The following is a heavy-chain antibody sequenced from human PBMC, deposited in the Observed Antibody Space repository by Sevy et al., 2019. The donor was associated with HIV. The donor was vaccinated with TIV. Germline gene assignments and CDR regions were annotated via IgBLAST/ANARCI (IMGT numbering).Heavy chain of an antibody. CDR2: FDPEDDEK. V-gene: IGHV1-24*01. Sequence: ASVKVSCKVSGRTLTQLSIHWVRQAPGKGLEWMGTFDPEDDEKIDARKFQGRVTMTEETSTDTAYMELSRLRSEDTAVYYCATTKDYYESSGYPFDYWGQGTLVTVSS. CDR1: GRTLTQLS. CDR3: ATTKDYYESSGYPFDY. D-gene: IGHD5-12*01. J-gene: IGHJ4*02.